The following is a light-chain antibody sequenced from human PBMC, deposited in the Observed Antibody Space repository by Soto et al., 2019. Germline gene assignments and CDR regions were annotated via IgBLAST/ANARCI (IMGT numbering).Light chain of an antibody. J-gene: IGKJ5*01. V-gene: IGKV1-5*01. CDR1: QNINNW. CDR3: QQPNSYPIT. Sequence: DIQMTQSPSTLSASVGDRVTIACRASQNINNWLAWYQQRPGQAPKLLISEGSSLESGVPSTFSGTASGTEFTLTISSLQPEDFATYFCQQPNSYPITFGQGTRLEIK. CDR2: EGS.